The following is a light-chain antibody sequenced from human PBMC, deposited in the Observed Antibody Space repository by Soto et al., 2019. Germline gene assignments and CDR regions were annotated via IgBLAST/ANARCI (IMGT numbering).Light chain of an antibody. CDR2: AAS. CDR3: QQYGSSRWT. J-gene: IGKJ1*01. Sequence: EGLLTQSPGTLSLSPGERTTLSCRASQSVSSSYLAWYQQKPGQAPRLLIYAASSRATGIPDRFSGSGSGTDFTLTISRLEPEDFAVYYCQQYGSSRWTFGQGTKVDIK. V-gene: IGKV3-20*01. CDR1: QSVSSSY.